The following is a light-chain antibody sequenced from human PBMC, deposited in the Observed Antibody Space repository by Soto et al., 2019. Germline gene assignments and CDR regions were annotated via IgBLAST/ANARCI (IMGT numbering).Light chain of an antibody. J-gene: IGKJ2*01. Sequence: DIVMTQSPDSLAVSLGERATINCKSSQIVIHSSNNRSYLAWYQQKPRQPPELLLYWASARESGVPDRFSGSESGTDSTLTINSLQAEDVAVYFCQQYYNNPRTFGQGTKVDIK. CDR2: WAS. CDR3: QQYYNNPRT. CDR1: QIVIHSSNNRSY. V-gene: IGKV4-1*01.